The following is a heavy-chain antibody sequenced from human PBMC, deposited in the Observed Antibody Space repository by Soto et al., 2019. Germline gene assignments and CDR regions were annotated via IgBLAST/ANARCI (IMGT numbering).Heavy chain of an antibody. D-gene: IGHD5-18*01. CDR2: ISSSISYT. Sequence: GGSLRLSCAASGFTFSDYYMSWIRQAPGKGLEWVSYISSSISYTNYAGSVKGRFTISRDNAKNSLYLQMNSLRAEDTAVYYCARYSYGYVDYWGQGTLVTVSS. V-gene: IGHV3-11*06. J-gene: IGHJ4*02. CDR3: ARYSYGYVDY. CDR1: GFTFSDYY.